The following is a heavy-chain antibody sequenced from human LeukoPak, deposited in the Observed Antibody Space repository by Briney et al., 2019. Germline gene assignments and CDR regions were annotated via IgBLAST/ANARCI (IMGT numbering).Heavy chain of an antibody. J-gene: IGHJ3*02. CDR1: GYTFTDYY. CDR2: INAGNGNT. Sequence: ASVKVSCKASGYTFTDYYIHWVRQAPGQRLEWMGWINAGNGNTKYSQKFQGRVTITRDTSASTAYMELSSLRSEDTAVYYCARDGDIVVVVAANPSGAFDIWGQGTMVTVSS. V-gene: IGHV1-3*01. CDR3: ARDGDIVVVVAANPSGAFDI. D-gene: IGHD2-15*01.